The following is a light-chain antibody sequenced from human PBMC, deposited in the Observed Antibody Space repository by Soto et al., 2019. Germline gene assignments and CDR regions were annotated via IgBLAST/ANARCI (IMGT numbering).Light chain of an antibody. CDR2: AAS. CDR1: QSMSSY. Sequence: DIQMTQSPYSLSASVGDRVTITCRASQSMSSYLNWYQQKPGKAPKLLIYAASSLQSGVPSRFSGSGSGTDFTLTISSLQPEDFATYYCQQSYSNPKTFGQGTRWIS. CDR3: QQSYSNPKT. J-gene: IGKJ1*01. V-gene: IGKV1-39*01.